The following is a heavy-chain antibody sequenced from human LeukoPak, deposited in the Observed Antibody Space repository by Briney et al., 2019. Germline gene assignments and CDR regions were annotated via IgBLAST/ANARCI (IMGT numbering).Heavy chain of an antibody. Sequence: GGSLRLSCAASGFTFSDYYMSWIRQAPGKGLEWVSSISSSSSYIYYADSVKGRFTISRDNAKNSLYLQMNSLRAADTAVYYCAREVYSSSSREVYFDYWGQGTLVTVSS. CDR2: ISSSSSYI. V-gene: IGHV3-11*05. D-gene: IGHD6-6*01. CDR3: AREVYSSSSREVYFDY. J-gene: IGHJ4*02. CDR1: GFTFSDYY.